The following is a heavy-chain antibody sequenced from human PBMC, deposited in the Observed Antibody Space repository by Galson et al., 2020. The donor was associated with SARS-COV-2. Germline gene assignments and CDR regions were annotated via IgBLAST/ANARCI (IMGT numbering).Heavy chain of an antibody. CDR2: ISYDGSNK. CDR1: GFTFSSYG. Sequence: GGSLRLSCAASGFTFSSYGMHWVRQAPGKGLEWVAVISYDGSNKYYADSVKGRFTISGDNSKNTLYLQMNSLRAEDTAVYYCAKDYGDHGAIDYWGQGTLVTVSS. D-gene: IGHD4-17*01. CDR3: AKDYGDHGAIDY. V-gene: IGHV3-30*18. J-gene: IGHJ4*02.